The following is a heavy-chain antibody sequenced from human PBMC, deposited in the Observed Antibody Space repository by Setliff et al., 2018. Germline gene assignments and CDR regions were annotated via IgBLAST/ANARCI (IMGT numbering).Heavy chain of an antibody. D-gene: IGHD3-16*02. J-gene: IGHJ4*02. Sequence: GASVKVSCKASGYTFVGYYLHWVRQAPGQGLEWMGWINPKTGGTNYAQKFQGRVTMTRDASINTAFMHLSSLKSDDMAVYYCAREPYDYIWGSYRSPYFDLWGQGALGTVSS. CDR2: INPKTGGT. CDR3: AREPYDYIWGSYRSPYFDL. V-gene: IGHV1-2*02. CDR1: GYTFVGYY.